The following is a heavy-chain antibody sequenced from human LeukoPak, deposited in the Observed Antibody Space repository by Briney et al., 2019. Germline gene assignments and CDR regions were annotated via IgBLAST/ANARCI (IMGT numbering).Heavy chain of an antibody. V-gene: IGHV3-20*04. J-gene: IGHJ3*02. CDR3: ARVYSGSYSGAFDI. Sequence: PGGSLRLSCAASGFTFDDYGMSWVRQAPGQGLEWVSVIDWNGGSTGYADSVKGRFTISRDNAKNSLYLQMNSLRAEDTALYYCARVYSGSYSGAFDIWGQGTMVTVSS. CDR1: GFTFDDYG. CDR2: IDWNGGST. D-gene: IGHD1-26*01.